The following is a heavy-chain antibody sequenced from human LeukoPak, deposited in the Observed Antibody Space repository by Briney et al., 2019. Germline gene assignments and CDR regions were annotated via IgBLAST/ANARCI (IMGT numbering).Heavy chain of an antibody. J-gene: IGHJ6*02. CDR2: ISSSSSYI. CDR3: ASSGYSGYDSKSMDV. V-gene: IGHV3-21*01. D-gene: IGHD5-12*01. CDR1: GFTFSSYS. Sequence: PGGSLRLSCTASGFTFSSYSMNWVRQAPGKGLVWVSSISSSSSYIYYADSVKGRFTISRDNAKNSLYLQMNSLRAEDTAVYYCASSGYSGYDSKSMDVWGQGTTVTVSS.